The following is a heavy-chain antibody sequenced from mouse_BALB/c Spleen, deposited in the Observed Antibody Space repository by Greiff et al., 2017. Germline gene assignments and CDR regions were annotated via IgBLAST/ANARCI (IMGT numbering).Heavy chain of an antibody. CDR3: AREGDYGSSFFAY. D-gene: IGHD1-1*01. CDR1: GYSITSGYY. J-gene: IGHJ3*01. CDR2: ISYDGSN. V-gene: IGHV3-6*02. Sequence: EVKLQESGPGLVKPSQSLSLTCSVTGYSITSGYYWNWIRQVPGNKLEWMGYISYDGSNNYNPSLKNRISITRDTSKNQFFLKLNSVTTEDTATYYCAREGDYGSSFFAYWGQGTLVTVSA.